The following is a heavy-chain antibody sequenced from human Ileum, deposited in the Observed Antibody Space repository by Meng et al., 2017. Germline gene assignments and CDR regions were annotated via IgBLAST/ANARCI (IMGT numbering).Heavy chain of an antibody. CDR3: ARANGDYGNWLDP. D-gene: IGHD4-17*01. J-gene: IGHJ5*02. Sequence: QLSLPRLVQPSPTLSLPCIVSGGSITSGGYYWTWIRQHPGKGLEYLGYMYEGGTTYYSPSLKRRVYISRVAPKNQFSLTLRFVTDADTAVYYCARANGDYGNWLDPWGQGTLVTVSS. CDR1: GGSITSGGYY. V-gene: IGHV4-31*03. CDR2: MYEGGTT.